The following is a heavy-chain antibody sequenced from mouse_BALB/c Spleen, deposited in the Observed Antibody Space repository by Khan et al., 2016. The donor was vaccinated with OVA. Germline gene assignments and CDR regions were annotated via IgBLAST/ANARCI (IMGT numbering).Heavy chain of an antibody. CDR1: GYSITSDYA. J-gene: IGHJ2*02. CDR3: ARVYGGDFDY. CDR2: ISYSGNT. V-gene: IGHV3-2*02. Sequence: VQLKESGPGLVKPSQSLSLTCTVTGYSITSDYAWNWIRQFPGNKLEWMGFISYSGNTKYNPSLKSRFSITRDTSKNQFFLQLNSVTTEDTATYYCARVYGGDFDYWGQGTSRTGSS. D-gene: IGHD1-1*01.